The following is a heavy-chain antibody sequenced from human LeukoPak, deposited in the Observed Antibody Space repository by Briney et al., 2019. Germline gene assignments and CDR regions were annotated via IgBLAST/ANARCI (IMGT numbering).Heavy chain of an antibody. CDR2: IYYSGST. CDR1: GGSISSYY. D-gene: IGHD3-3*01. V-gene: IGHV4-59*08. Sequence: SETLSLTYTVSGGSISSYYWSWIRQPPGKGLEWIGYIYYSGSTNYNPSLKSRVTISVDTSKNQFSLKLSSVTAADTAVYYCARHFGTRRNYYYYGMDVWGQGTTVTVSS. J-gene: IGHJ6*02. CDR3: ARHFGTRRNYYYYGMDV.